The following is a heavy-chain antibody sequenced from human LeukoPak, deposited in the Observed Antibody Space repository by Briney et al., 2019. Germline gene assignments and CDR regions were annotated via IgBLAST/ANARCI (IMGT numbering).Heavy chain of an antibody. CDR2: ISSSSSYI. J-gene: IGHJ4*02. D-gene: IGHD6-19*01. CDR3: ARDLGDSSGWYFDY. CDR1: GFTFSSYS. Sequence: GGSLRLSCAASGFTFSSYSMNWVRQAPGKGLEWVSSISSSSSYIYYADSVKGRFTISRDNAKNSLYLQVNSLRAEDTAVYYCARDLGDSSGWYFDYWGQGTLATVSS. V-gene: IGHV3-21*01.